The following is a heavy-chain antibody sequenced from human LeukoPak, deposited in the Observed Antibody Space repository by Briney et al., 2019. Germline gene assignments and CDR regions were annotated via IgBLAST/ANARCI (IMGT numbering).Heavy chain of an antibody. CDR1: GGTFSSYA. Sequence: ASVKVSCKASGGTFSSYAISWVRQAPGQGLEWMGGIIPIFGTANYAQKFQGRVTITADESTSTAYMELSSLRSEDTAVYYCASPYYYDSSGYYSSSYYFDYWGQGTLVTVSS. V-gene: IGHV1-69*01. CDR2: IIPIFGTA. CDR3: ASPYYYDSSGYYSSSYYFDY. D-gene: IGHD3-22*01. J-gene: IGHJ4*02.